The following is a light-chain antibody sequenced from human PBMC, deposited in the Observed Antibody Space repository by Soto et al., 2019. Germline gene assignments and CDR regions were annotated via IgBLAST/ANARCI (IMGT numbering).Light chain of an antibody. CDR1: QSVSSK. CDR2: GVS. V-gene: IGKV3-15*01. J-gene: IGKJ2*01. CDR3: QQYKNWPHT. Sequence: ELVMTQSPATMSVSPGDRATLSCRASQSVSSKLAWFQQKPGQAPSLVIYGVSTRATGVPVRVSGSGSGTEVTLTIDSLQPEDCAVYYGQQYKNWPHTFGQGTKVDI.